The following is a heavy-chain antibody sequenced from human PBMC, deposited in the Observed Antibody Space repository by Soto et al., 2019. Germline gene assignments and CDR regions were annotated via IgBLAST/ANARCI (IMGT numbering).Heavy chain of an antibody. V-gene: IGHV1-2*02. J-gene: IGHJ5*02. Sequence: ASVKVSCKASGFSFTGYYIHWLRQAPGQGLEWMGWINAHSGGTEYAQKFQGRVTLARDTSIATAYLALTSLTSDDTALYYCAKDLTRQLAYWLDPWGQGTQVTVSS. D-gene: IGHD6-6*01. CDR1: GFSFTGYY. CDR2: INAHSGGT. CDR3: AKDLTRQLAYWLDP.